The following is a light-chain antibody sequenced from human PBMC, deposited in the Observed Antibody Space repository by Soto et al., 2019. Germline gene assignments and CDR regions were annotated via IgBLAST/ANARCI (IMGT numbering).Light chain of an antibody. CDR1: QNIRSS. V-gene: IGKV3-15*01. J-gene: IGKJ2*01. CDR3: QQYDIWTPYT. CDR2: DAS. Sequence: TPSPASPSSSPGESFTLSCRASQNIRSSLAWYQQRPGQAPRLLIYDASSRATGIPPRFSGGGSGTEFTVTISSLQSEDFAVYYCQQYDIWTPYTFGQGGKVDIK.